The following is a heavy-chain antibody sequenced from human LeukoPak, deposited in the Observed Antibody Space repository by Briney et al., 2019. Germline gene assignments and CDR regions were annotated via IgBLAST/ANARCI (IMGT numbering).Heavy chain of an antibody. D-gene: IGHD4-17*01. CDR2: INPNSGGT. CDR1: GYTFTGYY. V-gene: IGHV1-2*02. CDR3: ARVRSHGLYGDIDY. J-gene: IGHJ4*02. Sequence: ASVKVSFTASGYTFTGYYMHWVRQAPGQGLEWMGWINPNSGGTNYAQKFQGRVTMTRDTSISTAYMELSRLRSDDTAVYYCARVRSHGLYGDIDYWGQGTLVTVSS.